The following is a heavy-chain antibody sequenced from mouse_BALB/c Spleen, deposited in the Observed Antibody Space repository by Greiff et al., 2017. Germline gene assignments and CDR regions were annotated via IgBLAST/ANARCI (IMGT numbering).Heavy chain of an antibody. Sequence: EVKLMESGGGLVKPGGSLKLSCAASGFTFSDYYMYWVRQTPEKRLEWVATISDGGSYTYYPDSVKGRFTISRDNAKNNLYLQMSSLKSEDTAMYYCAREKYGNFMDYWGQGTSVTVSS. CDR1: GFTFSDYY. D-gene: IGHD2-10*02. CDR2: ISDGGSYT. V-gene: IGHV5-4*02. J-gene: IGHJ4*01. CDR3: AREKYGNFMDY.